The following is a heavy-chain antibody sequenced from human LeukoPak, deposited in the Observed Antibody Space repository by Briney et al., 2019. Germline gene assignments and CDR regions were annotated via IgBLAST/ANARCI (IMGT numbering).Heavy chain of an antibody. CDR1: GFTFNTYE. CDR2: ISSGGDII. Sequence: TGGSLRLSCAASGFTFNTYEMSWVRQAPGKGLEWVSYISSGGDIIYYADSVKGRFTISRDNAKNSLYLQMNSLRAEVTAVYYCARTLRIYGSGSYLDAFDIWGQGTMVTVSS. CDR3: ARTLRIYGSGSYLDAFDI. D-gene: IGHD3-10*01. V-gene: IGHV3-48*03. J-gene: IGHJ3*02.